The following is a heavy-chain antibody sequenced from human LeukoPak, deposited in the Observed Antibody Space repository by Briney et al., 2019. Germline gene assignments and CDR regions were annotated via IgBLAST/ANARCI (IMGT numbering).Heavy chain of an antibody. CDR3: ARNFWSGYFDY. Sequence: PGGSLRLSCAASGSTVSSNYMSWVRQAPGKGLEWVSVIYSGGSTCYADSVKGRFTISRDNSKNTLYLQMNSLRAEDTAVYYCARNFWSGYFDYWGQGTLVTVSS. J-gene: IGHJ4*02. V-gene: IGHV3-66*02. CDR2: IYSGGST. CDR1: GSTVSSNY. D-gene: IGHD3-3*01.